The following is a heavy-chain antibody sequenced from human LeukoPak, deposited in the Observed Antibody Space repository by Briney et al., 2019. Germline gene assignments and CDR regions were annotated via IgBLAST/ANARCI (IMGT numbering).Heavy chain of an antibody. CDR2: ISSSSSTL. CDR1: GFTFSSYS. J-gene: IGHJ3*02. CDR3: ARGFPARRGAFDI. V-gene: IGHV3-48*01. D-gene: IGHD6-6*01. Sequence: GGSLRLSCAASGFTFSSYSMNWVRQAPGKGLKCGSYISSSSSTLYYADSVKGRFTISRDNAKNSLYLQMNSLRAEDTAVYYCARGFPARRGAFDIWGQGTKVTVSS.